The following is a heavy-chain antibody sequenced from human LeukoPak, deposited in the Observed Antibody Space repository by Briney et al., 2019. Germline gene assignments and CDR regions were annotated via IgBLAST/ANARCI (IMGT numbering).Heavy chain of an antibody. D-gene: IGHD3-16*01. CDR2: IYWDGDK. CDR3: VHSGMSFVSGWGSFGPAGSFDI. J-gene: IGHJ3*02. Sequence: SGPTLVNPTQTLTLTCTLSGLSLTSSGVGGGWIRQPPGKALEWLALIYWDGDKRYSPSLESRLTITKDPSRNEVVLTMTSVDPEDTARYFCVHSGMSFVSGWGSFGPAGSFDIWGQGTMVTVSS. CDR1: GLSLTSSGVG. V-gene: IGHV2-5*02.